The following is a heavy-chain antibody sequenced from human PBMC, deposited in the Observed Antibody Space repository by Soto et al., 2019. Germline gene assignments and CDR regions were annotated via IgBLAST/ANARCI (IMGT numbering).Heavy chain of an antibody. Sequence: ASVKVSCKASGGTFSSYAISWVRQAPGQGLEWMGGIIPIFGTANYAQKFQGRVTITADESTSTAYMELSSLRSEDTAVYYCARDQVVAALYYYYGMDVWGQGTTVTVSS. V-gene: IGHV1-69*13. CDR1: GGTFSSYA. CDR3: ARDQVVAALYYYYGMDV. D-gene: IGHD2-15*01. J-gene: IGHJ6*02. CDR2: IIPIFGTA.